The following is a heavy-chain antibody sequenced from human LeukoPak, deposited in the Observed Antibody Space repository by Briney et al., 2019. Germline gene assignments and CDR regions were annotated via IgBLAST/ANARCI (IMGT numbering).Heavy chain of an antibody. CDR2: ISSSGSTI. Sequence: PGGSLRLSCAASGFTFSDYYMSWIPQAPGKGLEWVSYISSSGSTIYYADSVKGRFTISRDNAKNSLYLQMNSLRAEDTAVYYCARDRGYYDSSGYFGAFDIWGQGTMVTVSS. CDR3: ARDRGYYDSSGYFGAFDI. J-gene: IGHJ3*02. V-gene: IGHV3-11*01. D-gene: IGHD3-22*01. CDR1: GFTFSDYY.